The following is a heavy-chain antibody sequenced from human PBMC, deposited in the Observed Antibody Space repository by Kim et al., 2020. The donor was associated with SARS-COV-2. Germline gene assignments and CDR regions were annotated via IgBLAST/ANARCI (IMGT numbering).Heavy chain of an antibody. J-gene: IGHJ4*02. CDR1: GFTLSRNA. D-gene: IGHD2-8*02. Sequence: GGSLRLSCAASGFTLSRNAMGWVRQAPGKGLEWVSAITVSGGSTYYADSLRGRFTISRDTSKNTLFLQMSSLRAEDTAVYYCAKLRHLLYGWSPDYWGQGTLVTVSS. CDR3: AKLRHLLYGWSPDY. V-gene: IGHV3-23*01. CDR2: ITVSGGST.